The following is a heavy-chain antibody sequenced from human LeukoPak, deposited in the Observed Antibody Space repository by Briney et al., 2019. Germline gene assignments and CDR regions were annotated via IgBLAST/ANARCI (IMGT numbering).Heavy chain of an antibody. J-gene: IGHJ6*02. CDR1: GGSISGYY. Sequence: SETLSLTCTVSGGSISGYYWSWIRQPPGKGLEWIGYIYYSGSTNYNPSLKSRVTISVDTSKNQFSLKLSSVTAADTAVYYCARDNWNYGSSMDVWGQGTTVTVSS. D-gene: IGHD1-7*01. CDR3: ARDNWNYGSSMDV. V-gene: IGHV4-59*01. CDR2: IYYSGST.